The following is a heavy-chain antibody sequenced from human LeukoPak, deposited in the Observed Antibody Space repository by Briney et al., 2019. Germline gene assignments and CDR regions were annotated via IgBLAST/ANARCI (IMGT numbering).Heavy chain of an antibody. CDR3: AKDRGPYGLDAFDI. D-gene: IGHD3-10*01. J-gene: IGHJ3*02. CDR2: IKQDGSEK. V-gene: IGHV3-7*03. Sequence: GGSLRLSCAVSGFNFSIYWMSWVRQAPGKGLEWVANIKQDGSEKYYVDSVKGRFTISRDNAKNSLYLQMNSLRAEDMALYYCAKDRGPYGLDAFDIWGQGTMVTVSS. CDR1: GFNFSIYW.